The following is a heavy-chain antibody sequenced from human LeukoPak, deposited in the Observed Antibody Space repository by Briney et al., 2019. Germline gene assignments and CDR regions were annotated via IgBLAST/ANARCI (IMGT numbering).Heavy chain of an antibody. Sequence: PSETLSLTCTVSGGSISSSSYYWSWIRQPPGKGLEWIGEINHSGSTNYNPSLKSRVTISVDTSKNQFSLKLSSVTAADTAVYYCARGRDRGRQGNVLRFLEWLPQRSNWFDPWGQGTLVTVSS. V-gene: IGHV4-39*07. D-gene: IGHD3-3*01. CDR1: GGSISSSSYY. CDR3: ARGRDRGRQGNVLRFLEWLPQRSNWFDP. CDR2: INHSGST. J-gene: IGHJ5*02.